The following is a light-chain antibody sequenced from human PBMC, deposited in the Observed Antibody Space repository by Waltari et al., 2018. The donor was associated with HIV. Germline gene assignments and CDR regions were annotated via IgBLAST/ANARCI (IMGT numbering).Light chain of an antibody. CDR3: QQYYDAPPIT. CDR1: RSVLYSSNNKNF. Sequence: DIVMTQSPDSLAVSLGERATINRQSSRSVLYSSNNKNFLTWYQNKPGQPPKLLIYWSSTTESVVPYRVSGSGYGAELTLSIGSLDAEDVAIYYCQQYYDAPPITCGQGTRLEIK. CDR2: WSS. J-gene: IGKJ5*01. V-gene: IGKV4-1*01.